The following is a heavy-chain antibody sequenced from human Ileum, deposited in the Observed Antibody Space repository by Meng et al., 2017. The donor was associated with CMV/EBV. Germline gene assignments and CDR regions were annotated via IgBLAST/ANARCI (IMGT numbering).Heavy chain of an antibody. V-gene: IGHV1-69*06. Sequence: AVKVSCKAAGYTFTSCGISWVLHDAGQGREWMGWIITICGTANYAQKVQGRVTITADKSTSTAYMELSSLRAEDTAVYYCARDESGGCYMGYWGQGTLVTVSS. CDR3: ARDESGGCYMGY. CDR1: GYTFTSCG. CDR2: IITICGTA. D-gene: IGHD2-15*01. J-gene: IGHJ4*02.